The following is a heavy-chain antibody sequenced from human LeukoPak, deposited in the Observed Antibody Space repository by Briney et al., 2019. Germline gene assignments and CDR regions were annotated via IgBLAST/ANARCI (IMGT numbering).Heavy chain of an antibody. CDR1: GGTFSSYA. J-gene: IGHJ4*02. V-gene: IGHV1-69*05. CDR2: IIPIFGTA. Sequence: SVKVSCKASGGTFSSYAISWVRQAPGQGLEWMGRIIPIFGTANYAQKFQGRVTTTTDESTSTAYMELSSLRSEDTAVYYCATQKDTYYYDSSGYSPLDYWGQGTLVTVSS. CDR3: ATQKDTYYYDSSGYSPLDY. D-gene: IGHD3-22*01.